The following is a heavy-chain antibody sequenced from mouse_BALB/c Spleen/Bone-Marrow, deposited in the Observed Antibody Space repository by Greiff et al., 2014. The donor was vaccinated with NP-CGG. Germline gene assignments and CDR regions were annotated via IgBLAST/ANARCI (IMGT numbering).Heavy chain of an antibody. CDR3: ARHYGYVDAMDY. J-gene: IGHJ4*01. V-gene: IGHV5-6-5*01. CDR2: ITGGGTT. CDR1: GITVSSYT. Sequence: EVQLVESGGGLVKPGESLKFSCAASGITVSSYTMSWVRQTPEKRLEWVASITGGGTTYYPDRVKGRFTISRDNARNILYLQVSSRRAEETAIYYCARHYGYVDAMDYWGQGTSVTVSS. D-gene: IGHD1-2*01.